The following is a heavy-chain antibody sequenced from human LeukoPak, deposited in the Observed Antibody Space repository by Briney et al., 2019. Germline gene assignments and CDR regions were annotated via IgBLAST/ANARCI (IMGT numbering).Heavy chain of an antibody. V-gene: IGHV4-59*01. CDR2: IYYSGST. Sequence: SSETLSLTCTVSGGSISSYYWSWIRQPPGKGLEWIGYIYYSGSTNYNPSLKSRVTISVDTSKNQFSLKLSSVTAADTAVYYCARSMDYYDSSGYYYWGQGTLVTVSS. CDR1: GGSISSYY. J-gene: IGHJ4*02. D-gene: IGHD3-22*01. CDR3: ARSMDYYDSSGYYY.